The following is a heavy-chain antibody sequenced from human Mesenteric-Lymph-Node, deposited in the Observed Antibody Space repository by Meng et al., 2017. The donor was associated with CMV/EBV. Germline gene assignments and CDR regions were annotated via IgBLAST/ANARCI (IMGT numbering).Heavy chain of an antibody. Sequence: GESLKISCSASGFSFSDSWMAWVRQAPGKGLEWVSGIYAGDDSTYYADSVKGRFTISRDKSKNTLYMQMNSLRGEDTAVYYCAREYSSSSGKAFDYWGQGTLVTVSS. CDR2: IYAGDDST. J-gene: IGHJ4*02. CDR1: GFSFSDSW. CDR3: AREYSSSSGKAFDY. V-gene: IGHV3-23*03. D-gene: IGHD6-6*01.